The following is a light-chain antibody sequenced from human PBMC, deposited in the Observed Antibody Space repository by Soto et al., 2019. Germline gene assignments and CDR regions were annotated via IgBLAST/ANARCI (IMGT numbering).Light chain of an antibody. CDR3: QHYGTSLWT. CDR1: QSVSSSF. J-gene: IGKJ1*01. V-gene: IGKV3-20*01. Sequence: EIMLTQSPGTLSLFPGERATLSCRASQSVSSSFLAWYQQKPGQAPRLLIYGASIRATGIPDRFSGSGSGTDFPLTISRLEPEDVAMYLCQHYGTSLWTFGQGTKVEIK. CDR2: GAS.